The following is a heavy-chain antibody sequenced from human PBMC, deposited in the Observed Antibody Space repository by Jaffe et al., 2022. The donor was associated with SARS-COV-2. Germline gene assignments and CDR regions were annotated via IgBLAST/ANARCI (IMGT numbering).Heavy chain of an antibody. CDR3: ARDSYYDSRGYYYPVPHYFDY. J-gene: IGHJ4*02. CDR1: GFTFSSYA. Sequence: QVQLVESGGGVVQPGRSLRLSCAASGFTFSSYAMHWVRQAPGKGLEWVAVISYDGSNKYYADSVKGRFTISRDNSKNTLYLQMNSLRAEDTAVYYCARDSYYDSRGYYYPVPHYFDYWGQGTLVTVSS. V-gene: IGHV3-30-3*01. CDR2: ISYDGSNK. D-gene: IGHD3-22*01.